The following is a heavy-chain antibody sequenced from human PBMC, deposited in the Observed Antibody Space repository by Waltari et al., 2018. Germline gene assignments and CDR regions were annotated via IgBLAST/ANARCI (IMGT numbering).Heavy chain of an antibody. CDR3: ARVAVTTFLGGWFDP. D-gene: IGHD4-17*01. CDR1: GGSISSGGYY. Sequence: QVQLQESGPGLVKPSQTLSLTCTVSGGSISSGGYYWSWIRQHPGKGLELIGYIYYSGSTYYNPSLKSRVTISVDTSKNQFSLKLSSVTAADTAVYYCARVAVTTFLGGWFDPWGQGTLVTVSS. V-gene: IGHV4-31*03. J-gene: IGHJ5*02. CDR2: IYYSGST.